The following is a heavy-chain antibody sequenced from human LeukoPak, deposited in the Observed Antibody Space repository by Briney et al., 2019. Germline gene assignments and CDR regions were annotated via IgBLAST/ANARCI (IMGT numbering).Heavy chain of an antibody. Sequence: PGGPLRLSCAAPGFTFSSYDMPWVRHATGRGLEWVSAIGTAGDTYYPGSVKGRFTISRENAKNSLYLQMNSLRAGDTAVYYCARFTSFGRGMDVWGQGATVTVSS. J-gene: IGHJ6*02. CDR1: GFTFSSYD. D-gene: IGHD3-16*01. CDR2: IGTAGDT. V-gene: IGHV3-13*01. CDR3: ARFTSFGRGMDV.